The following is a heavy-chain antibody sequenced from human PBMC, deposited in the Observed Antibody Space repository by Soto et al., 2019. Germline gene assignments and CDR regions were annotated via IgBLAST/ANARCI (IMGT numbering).Heavy chain of an antibody. D-gene: IGHD1-26*01. Sequence: QVQLVQSGAEVKKPGSSVKVSCKASGGTFSSYAISWVRQAPGQGLERMGGIIPIFGTANYAQKFQGRVTITADKSTSTAYMELSSLRSEDTAVYYCAREQSVGWLDGEGMDVWGQGTTVTVSS. CDR1: GGTFSSYA. CDR3: AREQSVGWLDGEGMDV. CDR2: IIPIFGTA. V-gene: IGHV1-69*06. J-gene: IGHJ6*02.